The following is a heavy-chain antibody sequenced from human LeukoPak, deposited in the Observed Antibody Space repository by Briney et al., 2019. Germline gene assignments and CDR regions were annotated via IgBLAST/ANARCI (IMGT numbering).Heavy chain of an antibody. Sequence: SETLSLTCAVYGGSFSGYYWSWIRQPPGKGLEWIGEINHSGSTNYNPSLKSRVTISVDTSKNQFSLKLSSVTAADTAVYYCARGGRLERPTYWGQGTLVTVSA. CDR3: ARGGRLERPTY. D-gene: IGHD1-1*01. V-gene: IGHV4-34*01. CDR2: INHSGST. J-gene: IGHJ4*02. CDR1: GGSFSGYY.